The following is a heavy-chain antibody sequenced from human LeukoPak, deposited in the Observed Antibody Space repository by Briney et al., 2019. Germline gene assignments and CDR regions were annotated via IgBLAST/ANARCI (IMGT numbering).Heavy chain of an antibody. CDR2: ISDYNGNT. CDR1: GYTFTSYG. V-gene: IGHV1-18*01. J-gene: IGHJ2*01. D-gene: IGHD2-21*01. Sequence: ASVKVSCKASGYTFTSYGISWVREAPGQGLEWMGWISDYNGNTNYAQKLQGRVTMTTATSTSTAYMELRSVRPDDTAVYNFARDLDMDMLPVILVDLWGRGTLLSVSS. CDR3: ARDLDMDMLPVILVDL.